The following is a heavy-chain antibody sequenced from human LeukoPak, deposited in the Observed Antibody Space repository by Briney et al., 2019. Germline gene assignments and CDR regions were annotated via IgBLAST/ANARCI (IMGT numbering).Heavy chain of an antibody. V-gene: IGHV3-23*01. CDR3: AKFTGSGNYYSSEYFQQ. D-gene: IGHD1-26*01. J-gene: IGHJ1*01. CDR1: GFTVSSYA. CDR2: ISGSGEST. Sequence: LSGGSLRLSCAASGFTVSSYAMSWVRQAPGKGLEWVSAISGSGESTYYADSVKGRFTISRDNSKNTLYLQMSSLRAEDTAVYYCAKFTGSGNYYSSEYFQQWGQGTLVTVSS.